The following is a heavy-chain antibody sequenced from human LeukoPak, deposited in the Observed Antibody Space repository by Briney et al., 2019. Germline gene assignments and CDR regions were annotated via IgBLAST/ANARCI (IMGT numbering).Heavy chain of an antibody. Sequence: NPSETLSLTCTASGGSISSYYWSWIRQPPGKGLEWIGYIYYSGSTNYNLFLKSRVTISVDTSKNQFSLNLSSVTAADTAVYYCAREVAKYEAFDIWGQGTMVTVSS. CDR3: AREVAKYEAFDI. CDR2: IYYSGST. D-gene: IGHD5-12*01. J-gene: IGHJ3*02. CDR1: GGSISSYY. V-gene: IGHV4-59*01.